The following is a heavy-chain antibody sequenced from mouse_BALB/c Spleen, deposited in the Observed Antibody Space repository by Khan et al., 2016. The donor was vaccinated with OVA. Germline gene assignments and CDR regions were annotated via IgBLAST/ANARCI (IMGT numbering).Heavy chain of an antibody. CDR2: IWSGGST. V-gene: IGHV2-2*02. CDR1: GFSLTSYG. Sequence: QVQLKESEPGLVQPSQSLSITCTVSGFSLTSYGVHWVRQSPGKGLEWLGVIWSGGSTDYNEAFISRLSISKDNSKSQVFFKMNSLQGNDTAIYYCARNYDYDEGLAYWGQGTLVTVSA. CDR3: ARNYDYDEGLAY. J-gene: IGHJ3*01. D-gene: IGHD2-4*01.